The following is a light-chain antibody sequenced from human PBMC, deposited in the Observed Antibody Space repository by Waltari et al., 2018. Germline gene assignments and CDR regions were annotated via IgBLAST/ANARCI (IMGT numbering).Light chain of an antibody. CDR1: SSDVGDYNY. CDR3: SSYISDDTLDV. CDR2: DVS. V-gene: IGLV2-14*03. J-gene: IGLJ1*01. Sequence: QTALTQPASVSGSPGQSITISCAGTSSDVGDYNYVSWYQHYPGEAPKLIIYDVSHRPSGVSNRFSGSKSGNTAPLTISGLQAEDEADYYCSSYISDDTLDVFGTGTKVTVL.